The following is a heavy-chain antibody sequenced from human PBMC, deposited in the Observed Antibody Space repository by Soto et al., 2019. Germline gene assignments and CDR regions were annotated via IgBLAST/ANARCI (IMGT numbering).Heavy chain of an antibody. V-gene: IGHV4-31*03. CDR3: ARDLLELPYGMDV. J-gene: IGHJ6*02. CDR2: IYYSGST. CDR1: GGSISSGGYY. Sequence: SETLSLTCTVSGGSISSGGYYWSWIRQHPGKGLEWIGYIYYSGSTYYNPSLKSRVTISVDTSKNQFSLKLSSMTAADTAVYYCARDLLELPYGMDVWGQGTTVTVSS. D-gene: IGHD1-7*01.